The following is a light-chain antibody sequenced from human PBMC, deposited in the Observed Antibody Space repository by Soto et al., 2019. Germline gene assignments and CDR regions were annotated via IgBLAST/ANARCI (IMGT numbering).Light chain of an antibody. CDR2: DVT. V-gene: IGLV2-11*01. Sequence: QSALTQPHSVSGSPGQSVTIPCTGTSSDVGGYRYVSWYQQHPGKAPRLIIYDVTERPSGVPDRISGSKSGNTASLTISGLQAEDEADYYCCSYTGSYSYVFGIGTKVTVL. CDR3: CSYTGSYSYV. J-gene: IGLJ1*01. CDR1: SSDVGGYRY.